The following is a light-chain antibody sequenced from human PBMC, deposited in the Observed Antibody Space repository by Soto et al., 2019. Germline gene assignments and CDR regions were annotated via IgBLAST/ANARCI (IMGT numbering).Light chain of an antibody. CDR3: LQKYFYPFT. J-gene: IGKJ3*01. CDR2: GAS. CDR1: QTVSTY. Sequence: IVLTQSPATLSLSPGERATLSCRARQTVSTYLSWYQHKPGQAPRLLIYGASNRATGIPARFSGSGSGTDFTLTIISLEPEDSAVYCCLQKYFYPFTFGPGTKVDIK. V-gene: IGKV3-11*01.